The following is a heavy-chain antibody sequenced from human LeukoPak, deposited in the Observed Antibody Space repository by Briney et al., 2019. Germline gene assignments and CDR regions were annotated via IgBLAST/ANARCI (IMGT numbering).Heavy chain of an antibody. D-gene: IGHD1-26*01. CDR2: ISGSDGST. CDR3: AKDHRTWELPFDY. V-gene: IGHV3-23*01. Sequence: GGSLRLSCAASGFTFSNYAMNWVRQAPGKGLEWVSGISGSDGSTYYADSVKGRFTISRDNAKNSLYLQMNSLRAEDTAVYYCAKDHRTWELPFDYWGQGTLVTVSS. CDR1: GFTFSNYA. J-gene: IGHJ4*02.